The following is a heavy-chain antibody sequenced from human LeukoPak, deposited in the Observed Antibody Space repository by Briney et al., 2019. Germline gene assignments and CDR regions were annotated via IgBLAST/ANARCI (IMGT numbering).Heavy chain of an antibody. CDR1: GGSISSYY. V-gene: IGHV4-59*01. CDR3: ARVEYSSSSGARQYYYFDY. J-gene: IGHJ4*02. Sequence: SETLSLTCTVSGGSISSYYWSWIRQPPGKGLEWIGYIYYSGSTNYNPSLKSRVTISVDTSKNQFSLKLSSVTAADTAVYYCARVEYSSSSGARQYYYFDYWGQGTLVTVSS. CDR2: IYYSGST. D-gene: IGHD6-6*01.